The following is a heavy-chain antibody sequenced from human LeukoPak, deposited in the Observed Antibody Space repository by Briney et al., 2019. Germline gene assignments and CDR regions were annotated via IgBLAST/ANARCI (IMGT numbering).Heavy chain of an antibody. D-gene: IGHD6-19*01. V-gene: IGHV6-1*01. Sequence: SQTLSLTCAISGDSVSSNSAAWNWIRQSPSRGLEWLGRTYYRSKWYNDYAVSVKSRITINPDTSKNQFSLQLNSVTPEDTAVYYCARDRHSAEQWLANYFDYWGQGTLVTVSS. CDR1: GDSVSSNSAA. CDR3: ARDRHSAEQWLANYFDY. J-gene: IGHJ4*02. CDR2: TYYRSKWYN.